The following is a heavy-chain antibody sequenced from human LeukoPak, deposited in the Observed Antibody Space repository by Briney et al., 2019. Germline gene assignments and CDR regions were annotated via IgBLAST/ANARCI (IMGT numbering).Heavy chain of an antibody. V-gene: IGHV1-3*01. CDR3: ARAPYDYVWGSYRSNYFDY. D-gene: IGHD3-16*02. CDR2: INAGNGNT. Sequence: EASVKVSCKAPGYTFTSYAMHWVRQAPGQRLEWMGWINAGNGNTKYSQKFQGRVTITRDTSASTAYMELSSLRSEDTAVYYCARAPYDYVWGSYRSNYFDYWGQGTLVTVSS. CDR1: GYTFTSYA. J-gene: IGHJ4*02.